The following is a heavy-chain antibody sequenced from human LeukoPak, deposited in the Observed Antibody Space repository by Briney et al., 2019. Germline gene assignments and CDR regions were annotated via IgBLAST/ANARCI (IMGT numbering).Heavy chain of an antibody. D-gene: IGHD6-25*01. J-gene: IGHJ5*01. Sequence: GGSLRLSCAASGFTFSSYAMSWVRQAPGKGLEWVSAISGSGGSTYYADSVKGRFTISRDNPKSILYLQMHSLRAEDTAIYYCARLGHNSASDSWGQGTLVTVSS. CDR1: GFTFSSYA. CDR2: ISGSGGST. CDR3: ARLGHNSASDS. V-gene: IGHV3-23*01.